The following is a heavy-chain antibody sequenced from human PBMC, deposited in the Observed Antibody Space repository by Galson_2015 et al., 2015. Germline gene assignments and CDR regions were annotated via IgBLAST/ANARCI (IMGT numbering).Heavy chain of an antibody. D-gene: IGHD5-24*01. CDR1: GFTFSSYW. V-gene: IGHV3-7*01. CDR2: IKQDGSEK. CDR3: ARDGYNFAQAAFDI. J-gene: IGHJ3*02. Sequence: SLRLSCAASGFTFSSYWMSWVRQAPGKGLEWVANIKQDGSEKYYVDSVKGRFTISRDNAKNSLYLQMNSLRAEDTAVYYCARDGYNFAQAAFDIWGQGTMVTVSS.